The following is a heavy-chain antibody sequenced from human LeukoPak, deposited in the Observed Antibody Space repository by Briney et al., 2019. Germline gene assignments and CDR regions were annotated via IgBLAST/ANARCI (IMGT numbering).Heavy chain of an antibody. Sequence: PGVSLRLSCAASGFTFSSYSMNWVRQAPGKGLEWVSSISSSSSYIYYADSVKGRFTISRDNAKNSLYLQMNSLRAEDTAVYYCARDPRVVAGNYFDYWGQGTLVTVSS. D-gene: IGHD6-19*01. CDR1: GFTFSSYS. V-gene: IGHV3-21*01. CDR2: ISSSSSYI. CDR3: ARDPRVVAGNYFDY. J-gene: IGHJ4*02.